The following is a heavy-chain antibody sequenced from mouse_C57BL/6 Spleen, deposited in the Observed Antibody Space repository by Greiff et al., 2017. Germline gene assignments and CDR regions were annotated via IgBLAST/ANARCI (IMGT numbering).Heavy chain of an antibody. Sequence: VQLQQSGPELVKPGASVKISCKASGYSFTGYYMNWVKQSPEKSLEWIGEINPSTGGTTYNQKFKAKATLTVDKSSSTAYMQLKSLTSEDSAVYYCARDGGNRAMDYWGQGTSVTVSS. CDR2: INPSTGGT. CDR3: ARDGGNRAMDY. D-gene: IGHD2-1*01. V-gene: IGHV1-42*01. J-gene: IGHJ4*01. CDR1: GYSFTGYY.